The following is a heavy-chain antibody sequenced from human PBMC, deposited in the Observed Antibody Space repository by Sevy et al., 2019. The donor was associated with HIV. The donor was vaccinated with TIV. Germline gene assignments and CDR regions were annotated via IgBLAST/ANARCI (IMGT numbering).Heavy chain of an antibody. CDR1: GGFISSSSYY. Sequence: SETLSLTCTVSGGFISSSSYYWGWIRQPPGKGQEWIGSIYYSGGTYHNPSLKSRFTISVDTSRHQFSLRLSSVTAAHTDVNYWAGRGYCSSCSCYYGERWFDPWGQGTLVTVSS. CDR3: AGRGYCSSCSCYYGERWFDP. D-gene: IGHD2-2*01. V-gene: IGHV4-39*01. J-gene: IGHJ5*02. CDR2: IYYSGGT.